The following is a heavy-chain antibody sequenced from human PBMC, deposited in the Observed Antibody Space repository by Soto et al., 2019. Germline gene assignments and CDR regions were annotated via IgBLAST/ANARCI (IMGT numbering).Heavy chain of an antibody. J-gene: IGHJ6*02. D-gene: IGHD5-18*01. Sequence: GASVKVSCKASGGTFSSYAISWVRQAPGQGLEWMGGIIPIFGTANYAQKFQGRVTITADESTSTAYMELSSLRSEDTAVYYCARRVDRGIQLIDYYYYGMDVWVQGTTVTVSS. V-gene: IGHV1-69*13. CDR2: IIPIFGTA. CDR1: GGTFSSYA. CDR3: ARRVDRGIQLIDYYYYGMDV.